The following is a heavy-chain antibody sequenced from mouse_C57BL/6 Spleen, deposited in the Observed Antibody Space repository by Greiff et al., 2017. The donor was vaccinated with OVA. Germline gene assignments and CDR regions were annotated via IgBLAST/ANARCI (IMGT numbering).Heavy chain of an antibody. CDR1: GYTFTSYW. D-gene: IGHD1-1*01. CDR3: ARTGFGTTVGAY. V-gene: IGHV1-52*01. J-gene: IGHJ3*01. CDR2: IDPSDSET. Sequence: QVQLQQPGAELVRPGSSVKLSCKASGYTFTSYWMHWVKQRPIQGLEWIGNIDPSDSETHYNQKFKDKATLTVDKSSSTAYMQLSSLTSEDSAVYYCARTGFGTTVGAYWGQGTLVTVSA.